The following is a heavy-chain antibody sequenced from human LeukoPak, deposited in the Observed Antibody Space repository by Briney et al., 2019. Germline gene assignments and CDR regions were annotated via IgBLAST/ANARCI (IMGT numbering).Heavy chain of an antibody. CDR2: MYYSGST. CDR3: ARVSGITMIVVVNSDAFDI. V-gene: IGHV4-39*07. CDR1: GTSMTNTPSY. Sequence: SETLSLTCSVSGTSMTNTPSYWGWVRHSPGKGLEWIATMYYSGSTYYNPSLRTRVTASVDKSNNQFSLKLSSVTAADTAVYSCARVSGITMIVVVNSDAFDIWGQGTMVTVSS. D-gene: IGHD3-22*01. J-gene: IGHJ3*02.